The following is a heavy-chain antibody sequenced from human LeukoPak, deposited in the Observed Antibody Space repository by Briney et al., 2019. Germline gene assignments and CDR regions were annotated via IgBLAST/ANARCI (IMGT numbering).Heavy chain of an antibody. CDR3: AKPLYSSSWYDGAY. J-gene: IGHJ4*02. Sequence: GGSLRLSCAASGFTFSSYAMSWVRQAPGKGLEWVSAISGSGGSTYYADSVKGRFTISRDNSKNTLYLQMNSLRAEDTAVYYCAKPLYSSSWYDGAYGGQGTLVTVSS. D-gene: IGHD6-13*01. CDR2: ISGSGGST. V-gene: IGHV3-23*01. CDR1: GFTFSSYA.